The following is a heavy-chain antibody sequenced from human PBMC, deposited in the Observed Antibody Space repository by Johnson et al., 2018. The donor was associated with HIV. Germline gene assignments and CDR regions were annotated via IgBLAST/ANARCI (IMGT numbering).Heavy chain of an antibody. CDR2: ISWNSGSM. Sequence: VQLVESGGGSEQPGRSLRLSCAASGFTLNDYAIHWVRQAPGKGLEWVSSISWNSGSMGYADSVKGRFPISRDNAKNSLYLQMNRLRAEDTAVYYCAKDQSHCYTSLSWCAFHIWGQGTMVTVSS. CDR1: GFTLNDYA. CDR3: AKDQSHCYTSLSWCAFHI. D-gene: IGHD2-2*02. V-gene: IGHV3-9*01. J-gene: IGHJ3*02.